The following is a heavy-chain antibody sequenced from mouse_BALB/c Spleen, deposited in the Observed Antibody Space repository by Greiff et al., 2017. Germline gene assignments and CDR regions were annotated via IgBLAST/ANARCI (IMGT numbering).Heavy chain of an antibody. CDR1: GFTFSSYA. V-gene: IGHV5-6-5*01. CDR2: ISSGGST. D-gene: IGHD2-10*01. Sequence: EVQVVESGGGLVKPGGSLKLSCAASGFTFSSYAMSWVRQTPEKRLEWVASISSGGSTYYPDSVKGRFTISRDNARNILYLQMSSLRSEDTAMYYCARVAYYGNYGAMDYWGQGTSVTVSS. CDR3: ARVAYYGNYGAMDY. J-gene: IGHJ4*01.